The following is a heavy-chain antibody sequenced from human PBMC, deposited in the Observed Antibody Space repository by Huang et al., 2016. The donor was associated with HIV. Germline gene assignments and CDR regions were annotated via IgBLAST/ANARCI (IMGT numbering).Heavy chain of an antibody. Sequence: QVQLVESGGGVVQPGGSLRLSCVGSGFTFSSYGMHWARQAPGRGLEWVSFIHYDGRNEDNEESVKGRFTVSRDNSKNTLYLQMNSLQTDDTAVYYCAINAGGFTYGHFDYWGQGTLVAVSS. CDR2: IHYDGRNE. J-gene: IGHJ4*02. CDR1: GFTFSSYG. V-gene: IGHV3-30*02. CDR3: AINAGGFTYGHFDY. D-gene: IGHD4-17*01.